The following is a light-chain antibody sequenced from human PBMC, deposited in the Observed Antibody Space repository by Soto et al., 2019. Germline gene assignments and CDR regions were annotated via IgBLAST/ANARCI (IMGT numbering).Light chain of an antibody. CDR1: SSNIGSNY. CDR2: RNN. Sequence: QSVLTQPPSASGTPGQRVTISCSGSSSNIGSNYVYWYQHLPGTAPKLLIYRNNQRPSGVPDRFSGSKSGTSASLAISGLRSEDEADYYCAAWDDSLSVYVFGTGTKVTVL. CDR3: AAWDDSLSVYV. V-gene: IGLV1-47*01. J-gene: IGLJ1*01.